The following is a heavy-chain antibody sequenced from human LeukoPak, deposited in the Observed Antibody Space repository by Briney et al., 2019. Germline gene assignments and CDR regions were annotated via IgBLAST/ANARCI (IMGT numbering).Heavy chain of an antibody. CDR1: GGSISSGGYY. D-gene: IGHD5-24*01. Sequence: PSETLSLTCTVSGGSISSGGYYWSWIRQPPGKGLEWIGYIYHSGSTYYNPSLKSRVTISVDRSKNQFSLKLSSVTAADTAVYYCARGVEMEYWGQGTLVTVSS. V-gene: IGHV4-30-2*01. J-gene: IGHJ4*02. CDR3: ARGVEMEY. CDR2: IYHSGST.